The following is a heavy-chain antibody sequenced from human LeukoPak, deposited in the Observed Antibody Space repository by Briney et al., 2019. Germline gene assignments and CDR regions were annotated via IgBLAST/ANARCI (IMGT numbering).Heavy chain of an antibody. CDR3: GRGRGGGGATTRGYYFDY. CDR1: GFTFSSYG. D-gene: IGHD1-26*01. V-gene: IGHV3-30*03. CDR2: ISYDGSNK. Sequence: GGSLRLSCAASGFTFSSYGMHWVRQAPGKGLEWVAVISYDGSNKYYADSVKGRFTISRDNSKNTLYLQMNSLRAEDTAVYYCGRGRGGGGATTRGYYFDYWGQGTLVTVSS. J-gene: IGHJ4*02.